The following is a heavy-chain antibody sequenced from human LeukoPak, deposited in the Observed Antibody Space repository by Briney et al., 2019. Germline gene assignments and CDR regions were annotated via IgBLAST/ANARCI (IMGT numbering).Heavy chain of an antibody. J-gene: IGHJ4*02. CDR2: ISGSGGST. CDR3: ALHGGYSSVQDY. Sequence: GGSLRLSCAASGFTFSSYAMSWVRQAPGKGLEWVSAISGSGGSTYYADSVKGRFTISRDNSKNTLYLQMNSLRAEDTAVYYCALHGGYSSVQDYWGQGTLVTVSS. CDR1: GFTFSSYA. D-gene: IGHD6-19*01. V-gene: IGHV3-23*01.